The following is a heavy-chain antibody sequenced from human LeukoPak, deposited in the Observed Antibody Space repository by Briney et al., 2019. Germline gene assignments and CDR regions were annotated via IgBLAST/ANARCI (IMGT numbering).Heavy chain of an antibody. V-gene: IGHV4-59*08. Sequence: SETLSLTCTVSGGSISSYYWSWIRQPPGKGLEWIGYICYSGSTNYNPSLKSRVTISVDTSKNQFSLKLSSVTAADTAVYYCARHGTAADYWGQGTLVTVSS. D-gene: IGHD6-25*01. CDR3: ARHGTAADY. CDR1: GGSISSYY. J-gene: IGHJ4*02. CDR2: ICYSGST.